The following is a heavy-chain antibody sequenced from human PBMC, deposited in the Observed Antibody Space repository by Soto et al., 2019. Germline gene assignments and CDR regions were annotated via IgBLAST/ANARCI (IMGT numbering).Heavy chain of an antibody. J-gene: IGHJ6*01. D-gene: IGHD3-10*01. CDR1: GFSFTQYD. CDR3: ARSGPLYGSGSFSRTFYGMDV. CDR2: IGIGRDT. V-gene: IGHV3-13*04. Sequence: SLRLSCVASGFSFTQYDMHWVRQGIGKGLEWVSAIGIGRDTYYPVSVKGRCTISRETAKNYLYLQMNNLRARDKAIYYCARSGPLYGSGSFSRTFYGMDVWGQGTRVTVS.